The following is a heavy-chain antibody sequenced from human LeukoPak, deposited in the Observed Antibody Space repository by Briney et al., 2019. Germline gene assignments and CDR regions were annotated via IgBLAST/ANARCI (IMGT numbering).Heavy chain of an antibody. V-gene: IGHV3-74*01. D-gene: IGHD3-22*01. Sequence: GGSLRLSCAATGFTLSSHWMHWVRQAPGKGLVWVSRINSDGSTTSYADSVKGRFTISRDNAKNTLYLQMNSLRAEDTAVYHCAREGGYSHAFDYWGQGTLVTVSS. J-gene: IGHJ4*02. CDR2: INSDGSTT. CDR3: AREGGYSHAFDY. CDR1: GFTLSSHW.